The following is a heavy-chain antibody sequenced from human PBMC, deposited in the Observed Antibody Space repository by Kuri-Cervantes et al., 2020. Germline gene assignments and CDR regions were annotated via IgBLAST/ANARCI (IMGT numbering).Heavy chain of an antibody. CDR3: ARDLVRGYLVG. D-gene: IGHD3-10*01. V-gene: IGHV3-74*01. CDR1: GFTFSSYW. Sequence: GESLKISCAASGFTFSSYWMHWVRQAPGKGLVWVSRINSDGSSTSYADSVKGRFTISRDNAKNTLYLQMNSLRAEDTAVYFCARDLVRGYLVGWGQGTLVTVSS. CDR2: INSDGSST. J-gene: IGHJ4*02.